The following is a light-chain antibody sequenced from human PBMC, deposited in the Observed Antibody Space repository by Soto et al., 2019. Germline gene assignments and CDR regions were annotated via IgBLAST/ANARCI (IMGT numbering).Light chain of an antibody. CDR3: AAWDDSLNGLV. CDR1: SSNIGSNT. V-gene: IGLV1-44*01. Sequence: QSVLTQPPSASGTPGQRVTISCSGSSSNIGSNTVNWYQQLPGTAPKLLIYSNNQRPSGVPDRFSGSKSGTSASLAISGLQPEDEADYYCAAWDDSLNGLVFGGGTKVTVL. CDR2: SNN. J-gene: IGLJ2*01.